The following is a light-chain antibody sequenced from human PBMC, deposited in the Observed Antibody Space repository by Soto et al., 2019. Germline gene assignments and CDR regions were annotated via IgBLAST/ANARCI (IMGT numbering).Light chain of an antibody. CDR2: QVS. J-gene: IGLJ1*01. CDR1: SSDIGGFYY. V-gene: IGLV2-14*01. Sequence: QSALTQPASVSGSPGQSITISCTGTSSDIGGFYYVSWYQHHPGKDPKLMIYQVSNRTSGVSNRFSGSKSGNTASLTISGLQAEDEADYFCSSYSSSSTFYVLGAGTKVTVL. CDR3: SSYSSSSTFYV.